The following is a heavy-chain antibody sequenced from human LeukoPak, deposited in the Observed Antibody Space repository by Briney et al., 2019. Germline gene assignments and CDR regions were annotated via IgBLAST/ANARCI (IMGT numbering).Heavy chain of an antibody. Sequence: SQTLSLTCSVSGGSISSSNYYWSWIRQPAGKGLEWIGRIYTSESTNHNPSLKSRVTISVDTSKNQFSLKLSSVTAADTAVYYCAREVGVITINWFDPWGQGTLVTVSS. D-gene: IGHD3-22*01. V-gene: IGHV4-61*02. CDR2: IYTSEST. J-gene: IGHJ5*02. CDR3: AREVGVITINWFDP. CDR1: GGSISSSNYY.